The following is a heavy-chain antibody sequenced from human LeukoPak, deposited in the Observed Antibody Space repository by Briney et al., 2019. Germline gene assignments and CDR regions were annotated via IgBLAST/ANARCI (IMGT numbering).Heavy chain of an antibody. CDR1: GGSISSGGYS. V-gene: IGHV4-30-2*01. CDR2: IYHSGST. CDR3: ARGLGSCSSTSCYKRKRNWFDP. D-gene: IGHD2-2*02. J-gene: IGHJ5*02. Sequence: SQTLSLTCAVSGGSISSGGYSWSWIRQPPGKGLEWIGYIYHSGSTYYNPSLKSRVTISVDTSKNQFSLKLSSVTAADTAVYYCARGLGSCSSTSCYKRKRNWFDPWGQGTLVTVSS.